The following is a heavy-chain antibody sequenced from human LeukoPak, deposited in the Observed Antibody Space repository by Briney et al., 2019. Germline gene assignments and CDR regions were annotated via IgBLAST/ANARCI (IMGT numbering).Heavy chain of an antibody. D-gene: IGHD4-17*01. Sequence: SETLSLTCTLFGGSISSYYWSWIRQPDGKGLEWVGRLHISGSTNYIPSLKSRATMSVDTSKNQFSLKLRSVTAADTALYFCARGRLADYGDYEGFEYWGQGTLVTVSS. CDR3: ARGRLADYGDYEGFEY. V-gene: IGHV4-4*07. CDR2: LHISGST. J-gene: IGHJ4*02. CDR1: GGSISSYY.